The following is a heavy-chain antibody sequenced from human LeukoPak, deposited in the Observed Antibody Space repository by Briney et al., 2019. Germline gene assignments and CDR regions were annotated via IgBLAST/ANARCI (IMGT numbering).Heavy chain of an antibody. CDR2: INPNSGGT. D-gene: IGHD2-2*02. Sequence: ASVKVSCKASGYTFTGYYMHWVRQAPGQGLEWMGWINPNSGGTNYAQKFQGRVTMTRDTSISTAYMELSRLRSDDTAVYYCARDRCSSTSCYILRAYYFDYWGQGTLVTVSS. CDR1: GYTFTGYY. J-gene: IGHJ4*02. CDR3: ARDRCSSTSCYILRAYYFDY. V-gene: IGHV1-2*02.